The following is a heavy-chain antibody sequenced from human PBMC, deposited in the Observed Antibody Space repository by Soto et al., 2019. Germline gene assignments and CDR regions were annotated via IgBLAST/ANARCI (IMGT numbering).Heavy chain of an antibody. CDR3: ARASLTGTTDYFDS. J-gene: IGHJ4*02. Sequence: GGSLRLSCAASGFIVSTNYMSWVRQAPGKGLEWVCVIYSGGTTYYADSVKGRFTISRDNSKNTLFLQMNSLRAEDTAVYYCARASLTGTTDYFDSWGQGTLVTVSS. D-gene: IGHD1-20*01. CDR1: GFIVSTNY. V-gene: IGHV3-53*01. CDR2: IYSGGTT.